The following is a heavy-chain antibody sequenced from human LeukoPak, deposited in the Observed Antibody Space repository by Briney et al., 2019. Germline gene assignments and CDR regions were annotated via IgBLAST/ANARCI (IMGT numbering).Heavy chain of an antibody. Sequence: GGSLRLSCTASGFTFGDYAMSWVRQAPGKGLEWVGFIRSKAYGGTTEYAASVKGRFTISRDDSKSIAYLEMNSLKTEDTAVYYCTREMNPGVLFYFDYWGQGTLVTVSS. V-gene: IGHV3-49*04. CDR2: IRSKAYGGTT. J-gene: IGHJ4*02. CDR3: TREMNPGVLFYFDY. D-gene: IGHD3-10*01. CDR1: GFTFGDYA.